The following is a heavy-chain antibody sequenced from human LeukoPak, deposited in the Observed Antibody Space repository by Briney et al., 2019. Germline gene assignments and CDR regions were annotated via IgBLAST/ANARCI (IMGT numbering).Heavy chain of an antibody. V-gene: IGHV1-69*05. CDR1: GGTFNNYA. D-gene: IGHD3-22*01. CDR3: ANYFDYYAAFDV. J-gene: IGHJ3*01. Sequence: SVKVSCKTSGGTFNNYAINWVRQAPGPGFEWVGGVLPIFGAPASAQKFQGRVTFSTDASADTAYMEMSSLTSEDTAVYYCANYFDYYAAFDVWGQGTMVTVSS. CDR2: VLPIFGAP.